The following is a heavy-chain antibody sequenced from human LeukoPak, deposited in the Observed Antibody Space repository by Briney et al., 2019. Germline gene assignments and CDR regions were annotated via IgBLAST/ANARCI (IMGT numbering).Heavy chain of an antibody. V-gene: IGHV3-11*01. CDR3: ARERIFSGYNYGMDV. CDR1: GLTFSDYY. Sequence: GGSLRLSCAASGLTFSDYYMSWIRQAPGKGLEWVSYISSSGSTIYYADSVKGRFTISRDNAKNSLYLQMNSLRAEDTAVYYCARERIFSGYNYGMDVWGQGTTVTVSS. CDR2: ISSSGSTI. J-gene: IGHJ6*02. D-gene: IGHD7-27*01.